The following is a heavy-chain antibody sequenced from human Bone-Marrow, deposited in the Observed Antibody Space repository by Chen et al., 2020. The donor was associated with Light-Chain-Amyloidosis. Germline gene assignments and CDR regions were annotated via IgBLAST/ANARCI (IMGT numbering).Heavy chain of an antibody. CDR1: GFAFSSYA. CDR2: IGGGGGIR. Sequence: EVQLVESGGGLLQRGGSLRLSCAASGFAFSSYAMSWVRQAPGKGLGWVAPIGGGGGIRYYGDSLKGRFSISRDNSKSALFLQMISLRAKDTAVYYCAKDISYDDILPGYPADAFDIWGQGTMVTVSS. J-gene: IGHJ3*02. CDR3: AKDISYDDILPGYPADAFDI. V-gene: IGHV3-23*04. D-gene: IGHD3-9*01.